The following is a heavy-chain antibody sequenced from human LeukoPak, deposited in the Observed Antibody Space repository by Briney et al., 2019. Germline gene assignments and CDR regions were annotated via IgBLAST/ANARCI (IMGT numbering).Heavy chain of an antibody. CDR1: GFTFSSYS. V-gene: IGHV3-21*01. D-gene: IGHD5-18*01. CDR2: ISSSSSYI. CDR3: ARALQLWLEVDY. Sequence: PGGSLRLSCAASGFTFSSYSMNWVRQAPGKGLEWVSSISSSSSYIYYADSVKGRFTISRDNAKNSLYLQMNSLRAEDTAVYYCARALQLWLEVDYWGPGTLVTVSS. J-gene: IGHJ4*02.